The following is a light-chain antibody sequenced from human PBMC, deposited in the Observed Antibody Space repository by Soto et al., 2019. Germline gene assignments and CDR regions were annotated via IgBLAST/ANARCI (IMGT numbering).Light chain of an antibody. CDR2: GAS. V-gene: IGKV3-20*01. Sequence: EIVLTQSPGTLSLSPGERATLSCRASQSVNSNYVTWYQQKPGQAPRLLIYGASSRATGIPDRFSGSGSGTDFTLTISRLEPEDVAVYYCQQSGRSFRYTFGQGTKLEIK. J-gene: IGKJ2*01. CDR1: QSVNSNY. CDR3: QQSGRSFRYT.